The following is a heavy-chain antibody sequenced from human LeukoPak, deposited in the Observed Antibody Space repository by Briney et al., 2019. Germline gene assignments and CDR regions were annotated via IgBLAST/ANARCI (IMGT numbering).Heavy chain of an antibody. J-gene: IGHJ4*02. CDR1: GYTFTSYD. CDR3: ARGEARVIGMDY. D-gene: IGHD6-6*01. CDR2: MNPNSGNT. Sequence: ASVNVSCKASGYTFTSYDINWVRQATGQGLEWMGWMNPNSGNTGYAQKFQGRVTITRNTSISTAYMELSSLRSEDTAVYYCARGEARVIGMDYWGQGTLVTVSS. V-gene: IGHV1-8*03.